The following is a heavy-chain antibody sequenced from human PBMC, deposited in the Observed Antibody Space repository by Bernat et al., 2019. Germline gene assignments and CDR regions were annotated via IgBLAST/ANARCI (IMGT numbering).Heavy chain of an antibody. CDR3: ARGKIGAAEYYYYGMDV. J-gene: IGHJ6*02. CDR1: GYTFTGYY. V-gene: IGHV1-2*04. Sequence: QVQLVQTGAEVKKPGASVKVSCKASGYTFTGYYMHWVRQAPGQGLEWMGWINPNSGGTNYAQKCQGWVTMTRDTSISTAYMELSRLRSDDTAVYYCARGKIGAAEYYYYGMDVWGQGTTVTVSS. D-gene: IGHD6-13*01. CDR2: INPNSGGT.